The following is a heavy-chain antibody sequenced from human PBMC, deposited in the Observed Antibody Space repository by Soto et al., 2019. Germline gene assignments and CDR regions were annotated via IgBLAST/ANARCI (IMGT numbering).Heavy chain of an antibody. CDR3: AKSLY. J-gene: IGHJ4*02. V-gene: IGHV3-30*07. Sequence: PGGSLRLSCVASGFTFGRYAMHWVRQFPGRGLEWVAVISYTGANTYYVGSVRGRFTISRDNSKNTLYLQMNSLRAEDTAVYYCAKSLYWGQGTLVTVSS. CDR1: GFTFGRYA. CDR2: ISYTGANT.